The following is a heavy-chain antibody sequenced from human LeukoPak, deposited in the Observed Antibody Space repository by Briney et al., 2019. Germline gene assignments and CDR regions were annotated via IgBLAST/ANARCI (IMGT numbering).Heavy chain of an antibody. D-gene: IGHD2-2*01. CDR1: GASISGSDW. J-gene: IGHJ6*02. CDR2: IYHTGST. CDR3: ARDRRCSSTNCRFFYHGMDV. Sequence: PSETLSLTCAVSGASISGSDWWSWVRQPPGKGLQWVGEIYHTGSTNYNPSLKSRVTISVDKSKTQVSLKLTSVTAADTAVYYRARDRRCSSTNCRFFYHGMDVWGQGTTVTVSS. V-gene: IGHV4-4*02.